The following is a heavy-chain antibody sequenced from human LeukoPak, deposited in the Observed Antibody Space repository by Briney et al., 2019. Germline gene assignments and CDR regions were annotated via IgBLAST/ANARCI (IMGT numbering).Heavy chain of an antibody. Sequence: GGSLRLSCAASGFTFSSYAMSWVRQAPGKGLEWVSAISGSGDSTYYADSVKGRFTISRDNSKNTLHVQMNSLRAEDTAVYYCVKEELYDRNGYGAFDVWGHGTMVTVSS. V-gene: IGHV3-23*01. J-gene: IGHJ3*01. CDR1: GFTFSSYA. D-gene: IGHD3-22*01. CDR2: ISGSGDST. CDR3: VKEELYDRNGYGAFDV.